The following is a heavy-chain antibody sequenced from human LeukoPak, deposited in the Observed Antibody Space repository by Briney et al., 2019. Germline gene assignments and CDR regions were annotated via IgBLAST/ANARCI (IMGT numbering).Heavy chain of an antibody. J-gene: IGHJ4*02. CDR2: IYYSGST. V-gene: IGHV4-59*01. CDR3: ARDGLSQGYLGY. CDR1: GGSISSYY. D-gene: IGHD6-19*01. Sequence: SETLSLTCTVSGGSISSYYWSWIRQPPGKGLEWIGYIYYSGSTNYNPSLKSRVTISVDTSKNQFSLKLSSVTAADTAVYYCARDGLSQGYLGYWGQGTQVTVSS.